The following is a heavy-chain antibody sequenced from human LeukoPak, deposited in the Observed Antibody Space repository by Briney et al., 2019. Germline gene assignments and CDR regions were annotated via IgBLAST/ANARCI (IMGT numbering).Heavy chain of an antibody. Sequence: GGSLRLSCAASGFTFSDYWMTWVRQAPGKGLEWVANIKKDGSVKSYVDSVKGRFTISRDKSKNTLYLQMNSLRAEDTAVYYCARESWSYDTLTGRARWFDPWGQGTLVTVSS. J-gene: IGHJ5*02. V-gene: IGHV3-7*01. D-gene: IGHD3-9*01. CDR2: IKKDGSVK. CDR1: GFTFSDYW. CDR3: ARESWSYDTLTGRARWFDP.